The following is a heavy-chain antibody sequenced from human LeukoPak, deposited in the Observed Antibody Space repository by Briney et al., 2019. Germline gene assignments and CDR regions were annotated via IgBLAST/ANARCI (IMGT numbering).Heavy chain of an antibody. V-gene: IGHV3-21*01. CDR1: GFTFSSYS. D-gene: IGHD6-6*01. CDR2: ISSSSSYI. CDR3: ARDSAGGSSSFDY. Sequence: GGSLRLSCAASGFTFSSYSMNWVRQAPGKGLEWVSSISSSSSYIYYADSVKGRFTISRDNAKNSLYLQMNSLRAEDTAVYYCARDSAGGSSSFDYWGQGTLVTVSS. J-gene: IGHJ4*02.